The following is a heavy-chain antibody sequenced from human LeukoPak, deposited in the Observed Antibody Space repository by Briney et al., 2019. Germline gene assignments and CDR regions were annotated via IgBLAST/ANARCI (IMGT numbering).Heavy chain of an antibody. Sequence: SVKVSCKASGSTFISYAISWVRQAPGQGLEWMGGIIPIFGTANYAQKFQGRVTITADESTSTAYMELSSLRSEDTAVYYCARNWDYYYYGMDVWGQGTTVTVSS. V-gene: IGHV1-69*13. J-gene: IGHJ6*02. CDR1: GSTFISYA. CDR3: ARNWDYYYYGMDV. CDR2: IIPIFGTA. D-gene: IGHD3-16*01.